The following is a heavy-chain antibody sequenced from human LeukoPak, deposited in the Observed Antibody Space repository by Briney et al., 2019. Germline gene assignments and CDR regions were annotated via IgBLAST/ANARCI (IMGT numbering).Heavy chain of an antibody. V-gene: IGHV3-7*01. CDR1: GLSFGNYW. CDR3: TRDFDP. J-gene: IGHJ5*02. Sequence: GGSLRLSCVASGLSFGNYWMDWVRQAPGKGLGWVGNIKQDGSEKYYVDSVKGRFTISRDNAKNSLYLDMNSLRVEDTAIYYCTRDFDPWGQGTLVTVSS. CDR2: IKQDGSEK.